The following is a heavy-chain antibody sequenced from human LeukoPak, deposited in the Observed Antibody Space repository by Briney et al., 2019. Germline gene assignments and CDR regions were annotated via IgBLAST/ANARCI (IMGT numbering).Heavy chain of an antibody. Sequence: GGSLSLSCVASGFMFTTYGMHWVRQSPGTGLEWVVVISYDGTRTDSADSVKGRFTISRDNSKNTVYLQMNSLRSEDTALYYCVRDRPMTGSWGQGTTVTVYS. CDR2: ISYDGTRT. D-gene: IGHD3-10*01. CDR1: GFMFTTYG. V-gene: IGHV3-30*04. CDR3: VRDRPMTGS. J-gene: IGHJ6*02.